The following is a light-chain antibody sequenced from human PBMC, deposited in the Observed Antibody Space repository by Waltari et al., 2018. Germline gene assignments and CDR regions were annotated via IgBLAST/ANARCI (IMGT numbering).Light chain of an antibody. CDR2: AAS. V-gene: IGKV1-9*01. CDR3: QQLNSYPLT. CDR1: QGISSY. Sequence: DIQLTQSPSFLSASVGARVNITCRASQGISSYLAWYQQKPGKAPKLLIYAASTLQSGVPSRFSGSGSGTEFTLTISSLQPEDFATYYCQQLNSYPLTFGGGTKVEIK. J-gene: IGKJ4*01.